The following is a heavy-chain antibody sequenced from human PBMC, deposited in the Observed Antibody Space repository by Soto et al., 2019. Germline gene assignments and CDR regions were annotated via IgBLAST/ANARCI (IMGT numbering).Heavy chain of an antibody. J-gene: IGHJ6*04. CDR1: GFTFSSYA. V-gene: IGHV3-64*01. CDR2: ISSNGGST. D-gene: IGHD2-2*01. CDR3: ARGIVVVLAAMSVLMDV. Sequence: GGSLRLSCAASGFTFSSYAMHWVRQAPGKGLEYVSAISSNGGSTYYASSVKGRFTISRDNSKNTLYLQMGSLRAEDMAVYYCARGIVVVLAAMSVLMDVWCKGTTVTVFS.